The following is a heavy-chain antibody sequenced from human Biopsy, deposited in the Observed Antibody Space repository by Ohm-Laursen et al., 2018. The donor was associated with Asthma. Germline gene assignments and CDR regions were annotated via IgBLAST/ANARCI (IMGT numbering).Heavy chain of an antibody. Sequence: GASVKVSCKASGYTFTAYYMHWVRQAPGQGLEWMGWINPNSGGTNYAQKFQGWVTMTRDTSISTAYMELSRLRSDDTAVYYCARDAAAAGESYYYYYGMDVWGQGTTVTVSS. V-gene: IGHV1-2*04. CDR2: INPNSGGT. J-gene: IGHJ6*02. CDR3: ARDAAAAGESYYYYYGMDV. D-gene: IGHD6-13*01. CDR1: GYTFTAYY.